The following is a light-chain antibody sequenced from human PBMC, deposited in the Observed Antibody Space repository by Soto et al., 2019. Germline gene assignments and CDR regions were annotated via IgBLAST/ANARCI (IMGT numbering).Light chain of an antibody. CDR3: SSYTSSSVYV. V-gene: IGLV2-14*01. CDR1: SSDVGGYKF. J-gene: IGLJ1*01. Sequence: QSALTQPASVSGSPGQSITISCTGTSSDVGGYKFVSWYQQHPDKAPKLMIYEVSNRPSGVSNRFSGSKSGNTASLTISGLQAGDEAEYYCSSYTSSSVYVFGTGTKSPS. CDR2: EVS.